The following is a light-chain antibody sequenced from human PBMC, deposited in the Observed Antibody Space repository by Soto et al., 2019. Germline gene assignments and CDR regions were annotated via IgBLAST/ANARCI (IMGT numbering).Light chain of an antibody. CDR2: KAS. CDR3: HQYSRYPWT. Sequence: QMTQSPSTLSASEGDRVTITCWASQSVGSWLAWHQQKPGRAPKVLVYKASNLQDGVSSRFSGSGPWTEFTLTISSPQADDVATYFCHQYSRYPWTFGQGTKVEIK. V-gene: IGKV1-5*03. CDR1: QSVGSW. J-gene: IGKJ1*01.